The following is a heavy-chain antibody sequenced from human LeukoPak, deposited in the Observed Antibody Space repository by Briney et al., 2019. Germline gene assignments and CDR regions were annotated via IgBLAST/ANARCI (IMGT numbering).Heavy chain of an antibody. CDR3: ARGALYYMDV. V-gene: IGHV3-23*01. J-gene: IGHJ6*03. CDR2: IVGGDGGT. Sequence: PGGSLRLSCAASGFPISTNGTSWVRQAPGKGLEWVSGIVGGDGGTYYADSVKGRFIISRDNSKNTLYVQMNSLRAEDTAVYYCARGALYYMDVWGKGTTVTISS. CDR1: GFPISTNG.